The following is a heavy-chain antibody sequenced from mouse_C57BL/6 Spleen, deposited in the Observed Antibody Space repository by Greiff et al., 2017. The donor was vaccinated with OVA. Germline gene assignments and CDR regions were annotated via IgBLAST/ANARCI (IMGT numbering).Heavy chain of an antibody. D-gene: IGHD2-1*01. CDR3: ARTGGNYLYYFGC. V-gene: IGHV1-54*01. J-gene: IGHJ2*01. CDR2: INPGSGGT. CDR1: GYAFTNYL. Sequence: QVQLQQSGAELVRPGTSVKVSCKASGYAFTNYLIEWVKQRPGQGLEWIGVINPGSGGTNYNEKFKGKATLTADKSSRTAYMQLSSLTSEDSAVYFCARTGGNYLYYFGCWGQGTTLTVTS.